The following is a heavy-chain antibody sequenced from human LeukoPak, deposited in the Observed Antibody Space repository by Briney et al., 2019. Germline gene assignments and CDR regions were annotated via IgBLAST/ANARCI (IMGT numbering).Heavy chain of an antibody. CDR1: GGTFSSYA. Sequence: ASVKVSCKASGGTFSSYAISWVRQAPGQGLEWMGWINPNSGGTNYAQKFLGRVTMTRDTSISTAYMELSRLRSDDTAVYYCARGPHWDPHFDYWGQGTLVTVSS. D-gene: IGHD7-27*01. CDR2: INPNSGGT. J-gene: IGHJ4*02. CDR3: ARGPHWDPHFDY. V-gene: IGHV1-2*02.